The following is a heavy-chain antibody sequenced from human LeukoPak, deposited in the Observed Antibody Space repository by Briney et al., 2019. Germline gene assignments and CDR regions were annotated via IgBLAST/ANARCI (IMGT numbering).Heavy chain of an antibody. Sequence: SETLSLTCAVYGGSLSGYYWSWIRQPPGKGLEWIGEINHSGSTNYNPSLKSRVTISVDTSKNQFSLKLSSVTAADTAVYYCARGRKQQLVRRIFDYWGQGTLVTVSS. CDR2: INHSGST. CDR3: ARGRKQQLVRRIFDY. CDR1: GGSLSGYY. V-gene: IGHV4-34*01. J-gene: IGHJ4*02. D-gene: IGHD6-13*01.